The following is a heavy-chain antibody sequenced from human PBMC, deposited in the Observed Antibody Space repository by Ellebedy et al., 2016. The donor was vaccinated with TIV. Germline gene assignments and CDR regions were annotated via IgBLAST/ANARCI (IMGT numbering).Heavy chain of an antibody. J-gene: IGHJ4*02. V-gene: IGHV4-4*02. CDR3: VKHAAWYLEY. CDR1: GVSVSNDSW. CDR2: VHRSGST. D-gene: IGHD2-15*01. Sequence: MPSETLSLTCAVSGVSVSNDSWWRWVRQPPGTGLAWLGEVHRSGSTNYNPSLKSRVTISMDKSNNQFSLKVTSVTAADTAVYSCVKHAAWYLEYWGQGMLVTVSS.